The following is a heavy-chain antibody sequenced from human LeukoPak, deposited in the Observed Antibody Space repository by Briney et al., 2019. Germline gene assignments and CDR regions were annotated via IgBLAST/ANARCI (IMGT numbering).Heavy chain of an antibody. V-gene: IGHV4-39*01. CDR1: GGSISSNNYF. Sequence: SETLSLTCTVSGGSISSNNYFWGWIRQPPGKGLEWIGSIYDSGSTYYNPSLKSRVTISVDTSKNQFSLKLNSVTAADTAVYYCARVDESWSGYPAHFDYWGQGTLVTVSS. D-gene: IGHD3-3*01. CDR2: IYDSGST. J-gene: IGHJ4*02. CDR3: ARVDESWSGYPAHFDY.